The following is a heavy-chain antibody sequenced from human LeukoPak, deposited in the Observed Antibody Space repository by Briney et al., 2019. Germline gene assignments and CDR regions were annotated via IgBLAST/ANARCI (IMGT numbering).Heavy chain of an antibody. J-gene: IGHJ6*03. CDR1: GFTFSSYR. V-gene: IGHV3-7*01. Sequence: GGSLRLSCAASGFTFSSYRMNWVRQAPGKGLEWVANIKQDGSEKYYVDSVKGRFTISRDNAKNSLYLQMNSLRAEDTAVYYCARGYYYYMDVWGKGTTVTVSS. CDR3: ARGYYYYMDV. CDR2: IKQDGSEK.